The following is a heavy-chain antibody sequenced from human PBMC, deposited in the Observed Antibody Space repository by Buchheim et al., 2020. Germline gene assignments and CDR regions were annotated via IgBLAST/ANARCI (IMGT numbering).Heavy chain of an antibody. V-gene: IGHV4-59*01. CDR1: GGSISSYY. Sequence: QVQLQESGPGLVKPSETLSLTCTVSGGSISSYYWSWIRQPPGKGLEWIGYIYYSGSTNYNPSLKSRVTISVDTSKNQFSLKLSSVTAADTAVYYCARVRRLWAYGMDVWGQGTT. CDR3: ARVRRLWAYGMDV. J-gene: IGHJ6*02. CDR2: IYYSGST. D-gene: IGHD3-16*01.